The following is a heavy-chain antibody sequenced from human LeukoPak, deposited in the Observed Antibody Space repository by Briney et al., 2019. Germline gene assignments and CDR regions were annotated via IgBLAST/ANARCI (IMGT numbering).Heavy chain of an antibody. CDR2: INHSGSI. V-gene: IGHV4-34*01. Sequence: PSETLSLTCAVYGGSFSGYYWSWIRQPPGKGLEWIGEINHSGSINYNPSLKSRVTISVDTSKNQYSLKLSSVTAADTAVYYCARGPYYYDSGPYYFDYWGQGTLVTVSS. CDR1: GGSFSGYY. J-gene: IGHJ4*02. D-gene: IGHD3-22*01. CDR3: ARGPYYYDSGPYYFDY.